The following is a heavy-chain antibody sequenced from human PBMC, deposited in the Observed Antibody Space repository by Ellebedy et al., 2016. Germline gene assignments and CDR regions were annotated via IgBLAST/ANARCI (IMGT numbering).Heavy chain of an antibody. V-gene: IGHV1-69*13. CDR3: ARAVWFGRTTAGPLRAFDI. CDR2: IIPIFGTA. CDR1: GGTFSSYA. D-gene: IGHD3-10*01. Sequence: ASVKVSCKASGGTFSSYAISWVRQAPGQGLEWMGGIIPIFGTANYAQKFQGRVTITADESTSTAYMELSSLRSEDTAVYYCARAVWFGRTTAGPLRAFDIWGQGTMVTVSS. J-gene: IGHJ3*02.